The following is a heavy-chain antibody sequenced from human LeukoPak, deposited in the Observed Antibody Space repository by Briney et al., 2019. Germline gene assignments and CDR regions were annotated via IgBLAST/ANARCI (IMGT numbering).Heavy chain of an antibody. J-gene: IGHJ4*02. V-gene: IGHV3-23*01. CDR2: ISGSGGST. CDR1: GFTFSSYA. D-gene: IGHD2-15*01. CDR3: AKDRQQKLPPLGFFDY. Sequence: GGSLRLSCAASGFTFSSYALSWVRQAPGKGLEWVSAISGSGGSTYYYADSVKGRFTISRDNSKNTLYLQMNSLRAEDTAVYYCAKDRQQKLPPLGFFDYWGQGTLVTVSS.